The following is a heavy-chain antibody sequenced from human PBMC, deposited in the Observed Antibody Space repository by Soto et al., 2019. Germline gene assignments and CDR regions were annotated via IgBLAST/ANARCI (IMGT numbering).Heavy chain of an antibody. J-gene: IGHJ4*02. Sequence: GGSLRLSCAASGFTFSSYSMNWVRQAPGKGLEWVSSISSSSSYIYYADSVKGRFTISRDNAKNSLYLQMNSLRAEDTAVYYCARDLADYDSSGYYYGLFDYWGQGTLVTVSS. CDR1: GFTFSSYS. CDR3: ARDLADYDSSGYYYGLFDY. D-gene: IGHD3-22*01. CDR2: ISSSSSYI. V-gene: IGHV3-21*01.